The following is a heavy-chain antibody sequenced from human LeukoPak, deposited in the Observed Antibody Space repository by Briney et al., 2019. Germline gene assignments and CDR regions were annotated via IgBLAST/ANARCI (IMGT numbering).Heavy chain of an antibody. CDR3: ARVSIWEAFDI. J-gene: IGHJ3*02. CDR2: ISSSSSYI. D-gene: IGHD1-26*01. V-gene: IGHV3-21*01. CDR1: GFTFSSYS. Sequence: PGGSLRLSCAASGFTFSSYSMNWVRQAPGKGLEWVSSISSSSSYIYYADSVKGRFTIPRDNAKNSLYLQMNSLRAEDTAVYYCARVSIWEAFDIWGQGTMVTVSS.